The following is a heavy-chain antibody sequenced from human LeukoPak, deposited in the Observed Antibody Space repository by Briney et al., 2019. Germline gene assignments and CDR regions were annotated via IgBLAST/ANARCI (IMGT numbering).Heavy chain of an antibody. CDR3: ARDRKVRGARGNWFDP. D-gene: IGHD3-10*01. V-gene: IGHV1-2*02. CDR2: INPNSGGT. Sequence: ASVNVSRKASGYTFTGYYMHWVRQAPGQGLEWMGWINPNSGGTNYAQKFQGRVTMTRDTSISTAYMELSRLRSDDTAVYYCARDRKVRGARGNWFDPWGQGTLVTVSS. J-gene: IGHJ5*02. CDR1: GYTFTGYY.